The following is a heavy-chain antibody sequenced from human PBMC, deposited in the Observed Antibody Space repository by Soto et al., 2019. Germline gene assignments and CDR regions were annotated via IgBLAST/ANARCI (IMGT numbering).Heavy chain of an antibody. V-gene: IGHV1-18*04. CDR3: ARERCGGDCSFDY. CDR2: ISAYNGNT. D-gene: IGHD2-21*02. J-gene: IGHJ4*02. CDR1: GYTFTSSG. Sequence: SVRASYKGSGYTFTSSGISWVRQAPGQGIEWMGWISAYNGNTNYAQKLQGRVTMTRDTSSSTAYMELSRLRSDDPAVYYCARERCGGDCSFDYWGQGVLLTVSS.